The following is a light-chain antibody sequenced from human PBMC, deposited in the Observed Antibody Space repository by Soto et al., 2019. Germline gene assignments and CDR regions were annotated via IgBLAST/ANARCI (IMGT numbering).Light chain of an antibody. CDR3: QQLTNFRFT. CDR2: GAS. Sequence: IQLTQSPSSLSASVGDRVTITCRASQGINKFLAWYQQRPGKASQLLVYGASTLKSGVPSRFSGSGSGTDFTLTISSLQTEDFATYYCQQLTNFRFTFGQGTKLYIK. J-gene: IGKJ2*01. CDR1: QGINKF. V-gene: IGKV1-9*01.